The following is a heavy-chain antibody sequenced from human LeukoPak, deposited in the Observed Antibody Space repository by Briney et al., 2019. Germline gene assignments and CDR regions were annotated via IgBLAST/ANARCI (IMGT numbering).Heavy chain of an antibody. D-gene: IGHD1-26*01. CDR1: GGSISSCY. CDR3: AREGWDLLGSLYFNY. V-gene: IGHV3-72*01. Sequence: LSLTCTVSGGSISSCYWSWIRQPPGKGLEWVGRTRNKPNNSTTEYAASVKGRFTISRDDSKNSLYLQMNSLKTEDTAVYYRAREGWDLLGSLYFNYWGQGALVTVSS. CDR2: TRNKPNNSTT. J-gene: IGHJ4*02.